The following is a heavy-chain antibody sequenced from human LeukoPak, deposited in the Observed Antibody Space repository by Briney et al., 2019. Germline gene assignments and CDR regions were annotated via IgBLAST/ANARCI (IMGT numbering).Heavy chain of an antibody. CDR1: GFIFSDYY. CDR2: MSSGGSTI. Sequence: PGGSLRLSCAASGFIFSDYYMSWIRQAPGKGLEWVSYMSSGGSTIYYADSVKGRFTISRDNAKNSLYLQMNSLRAEDTAVYYCAKDPDYYDSSGYWDYWGQGTLVTVSS. J-gene: IGHJ4*02. CDR3: AKDPDYYDSSGYWDY. V-gene: IGHV3-11*04. D-gene: IGHD3-22*01.